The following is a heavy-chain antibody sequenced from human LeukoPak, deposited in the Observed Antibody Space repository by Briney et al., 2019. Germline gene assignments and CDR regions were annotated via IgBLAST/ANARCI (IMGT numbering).Heavy chain of an antibody. V-gene: IGHV3-23*01. CDR1: GFTFSSYA. D-gene: IGHD4-11*01. CDR2: ISGSGGST. J-gene: IGHJ4*02. Sequence: PGGSLRLSCAASGFTFSSYAMSWVRQAPGKGLEWVSAISGSGGSTYYADSVKGRFTISRDTSKSTLYLQMNSLRAEDTAVYYCARSGGLQKFDYWGQGTLVTVSS. CDR3: ARSGGLQKFDY.